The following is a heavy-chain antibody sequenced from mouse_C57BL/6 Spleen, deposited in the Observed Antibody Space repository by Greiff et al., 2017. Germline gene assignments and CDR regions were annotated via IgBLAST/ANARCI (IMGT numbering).Heavy chain of an antibody. D-gene: IGHD4-1*01. Sequence: EVQGVESGGGLVKPGGSLKLSCAASGFTFSSYAMSWVRQTPETRLEWVATLSDGGSYTYYPDNVKGRFTISRDNAKNNLYLKMSHLKTDETAMYYGARDGANWDYWGQGTTLTVSS. CDR2: LSDGGSYT. CDR3: ARDGANWDY. V-gene: IGHV5-4*01. J-gene: IGHJ2*01. CDR1: GFTFSSYA.